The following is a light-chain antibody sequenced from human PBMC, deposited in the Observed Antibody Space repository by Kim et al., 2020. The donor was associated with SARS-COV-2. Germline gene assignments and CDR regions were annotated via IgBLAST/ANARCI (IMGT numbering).Light chain of an antibody. V-gene: IGLV3-1*01. CDR2: QDT. CDR3: QAWDTTTVI. J-gene: IGLJ2*01. Sequence: SYELTQPPSVSVSPGQTASITCSGDNLGDKYVCWYQQKPGQSPVVVISQDTNRPSGIPERFYGSNSGNTATLTISGTQALDEADYYCQAWDTTTVIFGGG. CDR1: NLGDKY.